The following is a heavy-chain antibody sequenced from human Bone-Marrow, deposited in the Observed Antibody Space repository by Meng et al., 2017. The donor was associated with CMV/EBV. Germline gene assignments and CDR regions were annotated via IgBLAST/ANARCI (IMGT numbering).Heavy chain of an antibody. CDR3: VRSRLPAQGYGSTWYVDY. V-gene: IGHV4-34*01. CDR1: GGSFSGYY. D-gene: IGHD6-13*01. CDR2: INHSGST. J-gene: IGHJ4*02. Sequence: SETLSLTCAVYGGSFSGYYWSWIRQPPGKGLEWIGEINHSGSTNYNPSLKSRVTISVDTSKNQFSLKLSSVTAADTAVYYCVRSRLPAQGYGSTWYVDYWGQGALVTVSS.